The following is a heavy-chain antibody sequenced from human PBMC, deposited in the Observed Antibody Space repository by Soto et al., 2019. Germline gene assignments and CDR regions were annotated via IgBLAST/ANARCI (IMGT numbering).Heavy chain of an antibody. CDR2: INHRGVT. Sequence: QVQLQQWGAGLLKPSETLSLTCAVYGGSFTSYYWSWIRQPPGKGLQWIGEINHRGVTKYNPSPKSXXTISIDTSKNQFSLNVNSLTAADTAVYYCARGMVRGVAFRYWSQGSLVTVSS. V-gene: IGHV4-34*01. CDR3: ARGMVRGVAFRY. D-gene: IGHD3-10*01. J-gene: IGHJ4*02. CDR1: GGSFTSYY.